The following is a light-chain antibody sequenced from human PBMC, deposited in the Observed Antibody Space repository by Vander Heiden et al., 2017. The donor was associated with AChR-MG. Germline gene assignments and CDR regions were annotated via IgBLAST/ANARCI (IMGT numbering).Light chain of an antibody. CDR1: SSDVGGYNY. V-gene: IGLV2-11*01. CDR3: CSYAGDYSWL. J-gene: IGLJ2*01. Sequence: QSALTQPRSVSGSPGQSVTISCTGTSSDVGGYNYVSWYQQHPGKAPKLMIYDVSKRPSGVSDRFSGSKSYNTASLTISGLQAEDEADYYCCSYAGDYSWLFGGGTKLTVL. CDR2: DVS.